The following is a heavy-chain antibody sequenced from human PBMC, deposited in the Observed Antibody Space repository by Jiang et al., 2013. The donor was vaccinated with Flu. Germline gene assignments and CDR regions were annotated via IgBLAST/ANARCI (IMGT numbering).Heavy chain of an antibody. CDR3: AKGLFEGPRGYYYGMDV. V-gene: IGHV3-23*01. CDR1: GFIFGDYA. D-gene: IGHD2/OR15-2a*01. J-gene: IGHJ6*02. CDR2: ISGDEVNT. Sequence: VQLLESGGGLIQPGGSLRLSCVASGFIFGDYAMTWVRQAPGKGLEWVAGISGDEVNTYYADSVKGRFTISRDNSRSTLYLQLKSLSAEDTALYYCAKGLFEGPRGYYYGMDVWGQGTTV.